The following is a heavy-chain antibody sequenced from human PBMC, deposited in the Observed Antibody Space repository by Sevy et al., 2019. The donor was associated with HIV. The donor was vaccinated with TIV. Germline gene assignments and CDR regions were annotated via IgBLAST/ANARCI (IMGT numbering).Heavy chain of an antibody. CDR1: GFTFDDYA. CDR2: ISWNSGSI. Sequence: GGSLRLSCAASGFTFDDYAMHWVRQAPGKGLEWVSGISWNSGSIGCVDSVKGRFTISRDNAKNSLYLQMNSLRAEDTALYYCAKTGMYYYYYGMDVWGQGTTVTVSS. V-gene: IGHV3-9*01. D-gene: IGHD6-13*01. CDR3: AKTGMYYYYYGMDV. J-gene: IGHJ6*02.